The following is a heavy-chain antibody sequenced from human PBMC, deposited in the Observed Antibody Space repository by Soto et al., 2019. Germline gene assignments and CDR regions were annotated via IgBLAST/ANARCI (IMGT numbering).Heavy chain of an antibody. CDR3: ARDRVDVIHDYSNYEPYYYYYGMDV. CDR1: GFTFSSYS. D-gene: IGHD4-4*01. J-gene: IGHJ6*02. V-gene: IGHV3-21*01. CDR2: ISSSSSYI. Sequence: PVGSLRLSCAASGFTFSSYSMNWVRQAPGKGLEWVSSISSSSSYIYYADSVKGRFTISRDNAKNSLYLQMNSLRAEDTAVYYCARDRVDVIHDYSNYEPYYYYYGMDVWGQGTTVTVSS.